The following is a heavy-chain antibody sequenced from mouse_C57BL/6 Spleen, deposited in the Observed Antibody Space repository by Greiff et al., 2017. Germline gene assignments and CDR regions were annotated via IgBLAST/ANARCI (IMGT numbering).Heavy chain of an antibody. CDR3: ARDLSHYYGSSHGEYFDY. Sequence: EVQLQESGPGLVKPSQSLSLTCSVTGYSITSGYYWNWIRQFPGNKLEWMGYISYDGSNNYNPSLKNRISITRDTSKNQFFLKLNSVTTEDTATYYCARDLSHYYGSSHGEYFDYWGQGTTLTVSS. J-gene: IGHJ2*01. CDR1: GYSITSGYY. CDR2: ISYDGSN. V-gene: IGHV3-6*01. D-gene: IGHD1-1*01.